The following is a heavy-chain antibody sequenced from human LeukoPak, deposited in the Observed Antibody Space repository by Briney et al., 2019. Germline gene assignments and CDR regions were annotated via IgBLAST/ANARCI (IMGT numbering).Heavy chain of an antibody. CDR2: ICYSGST. Sequence: SETLSLTCNVSGGSISSSTYYWGWIRQPPGKGLEWIGSICYSGSTYYNPSLKSRVTISVDTSKNQFSLKLRSVTAADTAVYYCARYSGSFFEYWGQGTLVTVSS. CDR1: GGSISSSTYY. J-gene: IGHJ4*02. V-gene: IGHV4-39*01. D-gene: IGHD1-26*01. CDR3: ARYSGSFFEY.